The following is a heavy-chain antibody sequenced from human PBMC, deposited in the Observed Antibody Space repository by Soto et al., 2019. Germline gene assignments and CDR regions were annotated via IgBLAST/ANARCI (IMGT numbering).Heavy chain of an antibody. CDR3: AREALDTAMETNDY. CDR1: GGTFSSYT. CDR2: IIPILGIA. J-gene: IGHJ4*02. Sequence: GASVKVSCKASGGTFSSYTISWVRQAPGQGLEWMGRIIPILGIANYAQKFQGRVTITADKSTSTAYMELSSLRSEDTAVYYCAREALDTAMETNDYWGQGTLVTVPQ. V-gene: IGHV1-69*04. D-gene: IGHD5-18*01.